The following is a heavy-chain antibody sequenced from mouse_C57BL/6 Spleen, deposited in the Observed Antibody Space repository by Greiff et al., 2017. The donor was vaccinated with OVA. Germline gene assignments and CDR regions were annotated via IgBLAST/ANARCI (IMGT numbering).Heavy chain of an antibody. Sequence: EVKLMESEGGLVQPGSSMKLSCTASGFTFSDYYMAWVRQVPEQGLEWVANINYDGSCTYYLDSLKSRFIITGDNAKNILYLQMSSLQSEDTATYYCAREAGLRRNYAMDVWGQGTSVTVSS. CDR3: AREAGLRRNYAMDV. V-gene: IGHV5-16*01. CDR1: GFTFSDYY. J-gene: IGHJ4*01. D-gene: IGHD2-2*01. CDR2: INYDGSCT.